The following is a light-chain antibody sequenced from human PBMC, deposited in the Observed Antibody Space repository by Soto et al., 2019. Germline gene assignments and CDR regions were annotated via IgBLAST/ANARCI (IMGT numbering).Light chain of an antibody. J-gene: IGKJ1*01. CDR3: QQGWT. CDR1: QGISSY. CDR2: AAS. Sequence: AIRMTQSPSSLSASTGDRVTITCRASQGISSYLAWYQQKPGKAPKLLIYAASTLQSGVPSRFSGSGSGTDFTLTISRLEPEGFAVYYCQQGWTFGQGTKVDIK. V-gene: IGKV1-8*01.